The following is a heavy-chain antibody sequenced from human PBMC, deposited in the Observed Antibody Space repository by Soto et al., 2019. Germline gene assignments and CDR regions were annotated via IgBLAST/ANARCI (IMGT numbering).Heavy chain of an antibody. CDR3: ARDEVEVEPWAFGI. CDR1: GLALSTYS. CDR2: IDRFSGYI. V-gene: IGHV3-21*06. J-gene: IGHJ3*02. Sequence: EVQLVESGGGLVKPGGSLRLSCAASGLALSTYSMNWVRQAPGKGLEWVSSIDRFSGYIYYADSVKGRFTISRNNATNSLYLHMDSLRAEDTAVYYCARDEVEVEPWAFGIWGQGTMVTVSS. D-gene: IGHD2-15*01.